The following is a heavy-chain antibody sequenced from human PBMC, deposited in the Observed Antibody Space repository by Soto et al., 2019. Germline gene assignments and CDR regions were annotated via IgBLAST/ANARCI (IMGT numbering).Heavy chain of an antibody. V-gene: IGHV3-30*18. J-gene: IGHJ4*02. Sequence: GGSLRLSCAASGFTFSSYGMHWVRQAPGKGLEWVAVISYDGSNKYYADSVKGRFTISRDNSKNTLYLQMNSLRAEDTAVYYCAKDLDTAMVSDYWGQGTLVTVSS. D-gene: IGHD5-18*01. CDR3: AKDLDTAMVSDY. CDR1: GFTFSSYG. CDR2: ISYDGSNK.